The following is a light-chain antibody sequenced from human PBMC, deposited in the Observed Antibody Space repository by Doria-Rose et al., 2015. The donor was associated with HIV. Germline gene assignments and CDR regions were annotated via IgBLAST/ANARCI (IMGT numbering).Light chain of an antibody. Sequence: MTQSPSSLSASIVARFTITCRASQTVSTYLNWFQQEPGKAPKLLIYAASRLQSGVPSRFSGSGSGTDFTLTISGLQPGDFATYYCQQTYSSPQWTVGQGTQ. J-gene: IGKJ1*01. CDR1: QTVSTY. CDR3: QQTYSSPQWT. CDR2: AAS. V-gene: IGKV1-39*01.